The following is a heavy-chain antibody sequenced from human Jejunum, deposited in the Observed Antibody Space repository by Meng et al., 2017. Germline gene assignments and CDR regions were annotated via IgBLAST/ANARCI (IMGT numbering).Heavy chain of an antibody. J-gene: IGHJ5*02. CDR1: GVSISSIYW. CDR2: IYQTGST. D-gene: IGHD2-8*01. CDR3: ARGGNGGRLGDNWFDP. Sequence: QVQLQEAGPGLVKPSGTLSLTCAVSGVSISSIYWWSWVRQPPGKGLEWIGQIYQTGSTNYNPSLQSRVTMSVDKSKNQFSLKLSSVTAADSAVYYCARGGNGGRLGDNWFDPWGQGTLVTVSS. V-gene: IGHV4-4*02.